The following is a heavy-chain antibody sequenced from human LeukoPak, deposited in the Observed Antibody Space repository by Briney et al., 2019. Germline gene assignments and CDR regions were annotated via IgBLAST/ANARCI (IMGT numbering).Heavy chain of an antibody. D-gene: IGHD2-2*01. CDR3: ARTVVPAAIPYCYYGMDV. Sequence: GASVKVSCKASRGTFSSYAISWVRQAPGQGLEWMGGIIPIFGTANYAQKFQGRVTITADKSTSTAYMELSSLRSEDTAVYYCARTVVPAAIPYCYYGMDVWGKGTTVTVSS. CDR1: RGTFSSYA. V-gene: IGHV1-69*06. J-gene: IGHJ6*04. CDR2: IIPIFGTA.